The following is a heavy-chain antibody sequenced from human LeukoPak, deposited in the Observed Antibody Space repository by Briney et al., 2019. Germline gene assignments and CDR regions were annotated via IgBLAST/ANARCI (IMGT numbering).Heavy chain of an antibody. CDR2: INHSGST. CDR1: GGSFSGYY. V-gene: IGHV4-34*01. D-gene: IGHD3-22*01. Sequence: SETLSLTCAVYGGSFSGYYWSWIRQPPGKGLEWIGEINHSGSTNYSPSLKSRVNISVDTSKNPFSLKLSSMTAADTAVYYCARGRSSGSTGRPLDTNNWFDPWGQGTLVTVSS. CDR3: ARGRSSGSTGRPLDTNNWFDP. J-gene: IGHJ5*02.